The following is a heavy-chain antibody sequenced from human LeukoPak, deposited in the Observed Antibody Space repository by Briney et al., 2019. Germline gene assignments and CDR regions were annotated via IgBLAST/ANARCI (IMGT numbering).Heavy chain of an antibody. CDR2: INHSGST. J-gene: IGHJ4*02. CDR3: ATGDVEGYFDY. CDR1: GGSFSGYY. V-gene: IGHV4-34*01. Sequence: PSETLSLTCAVYGGSFSGYYWSWIRQPPGKGLEWIGEINHSGSTNYNPSLKSRVTISVDTSKNQFSLKLSSVTAADTAVYYCATGDVEGYFDYWGQGTLVTVSS.